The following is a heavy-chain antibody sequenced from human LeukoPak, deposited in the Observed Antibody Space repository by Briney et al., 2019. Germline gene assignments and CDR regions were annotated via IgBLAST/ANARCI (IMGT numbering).Heavy chain of an antibody. Sequence: SETLSLTCTVSGGSISSGSYYWSWIRQPAGKGLEWIGRIYTSGSTNYNPSLKSRVTISIDTSKNQFSLNLSSMTAADTAVYYCARSFSNYQGFGYWGQGTLVTVSS. CDR2: IYTSGST. V-gene: IGHV4-61*02. J-gene: IGHJ4*02. D-gene: IGHD4-11*01. CDR1: GGSISSGSYY. CDR3: ARSFSNYQGFGY.